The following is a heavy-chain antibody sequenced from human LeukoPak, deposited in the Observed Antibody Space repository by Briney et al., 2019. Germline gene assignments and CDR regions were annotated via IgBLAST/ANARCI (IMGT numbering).Heavy chain of an antibody. CDR3: ARDPDSSGYEGFDP. D-gene: IGHD5-12*01. CDR1: RYTHTRYH. J-gene: IGHJ5*02. V-gene: IGHV1-46*01. CDR2: INPSGGST. Sequence: GASVNVSCKASRYTHTRYHMHWVRQAPGQELEGMGIINPSGGSTTYAQKFQGRANMTTDTSTSTIYMELSSLRSEETALYYCARDPDSSGYEGFDPWGQGTLVTVSS.